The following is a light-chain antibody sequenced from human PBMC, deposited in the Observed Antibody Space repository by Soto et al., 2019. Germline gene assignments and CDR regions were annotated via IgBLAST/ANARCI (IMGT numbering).Light chain of an antibody. V-gene: IGLV2-8*01. CDR3: SSYAGNYNVI. Sequence: QSALTQPPSASGSPGQSVTISCTGTSSDVGGYNYISWYQLHPGKAPKLTIYEVSYRPSGVPDRFSGSKSGNTASLTVSGLQAEDEADYYCSSYAGNYNVIFGGGTKVTVL. CDR2: EVS. J-gene: IGLJ2*01. CDR1: SSDVGGYNY.